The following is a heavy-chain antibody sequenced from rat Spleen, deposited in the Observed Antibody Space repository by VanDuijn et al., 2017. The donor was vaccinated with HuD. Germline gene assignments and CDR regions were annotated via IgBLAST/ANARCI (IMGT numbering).Heavy chain of an antibody. CDR2: VNTGNGRA. D-gene: IGHD4-6*01. CDR3: AREAWDLFDS. CDR1: GYTFTGYF. J-gene: IGHJ2*01. Sequence: QVQLQQSGAELAKPGSSVKISCKASGYTFTGYFINWIKQTTGQGLEYIGYVNTGNGRANYNEKFKDKATLTVDKSSSTAFMELNSLTPDDSAVYYCAREAWDLFDSWGQGVMVTVSS. V-gene: IGHV1-43*01.